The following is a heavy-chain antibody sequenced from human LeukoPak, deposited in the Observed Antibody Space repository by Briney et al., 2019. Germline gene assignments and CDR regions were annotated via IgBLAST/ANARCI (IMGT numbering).Heavy chain of an antibody. CDR1: GFTFSSYA. V-gene: IGHV3-30*04. CDR2: ISYDGSNK. CDR3: AKNHDSNTYHTDDAFDV. J-gene: IGHJ3*01. D-gene: IGHD2/OR15-2a*01. Sequence: GGSLRLSCAASGFTFSSYAMHWVRQPPGKGLEWVAVISYDGSNKYYADSVKGRFTISRDNSKNTLYLQMNSLRAEDTAVYYCAKNHDSNTYHTDDAFDVWGQGTMVTVSS.